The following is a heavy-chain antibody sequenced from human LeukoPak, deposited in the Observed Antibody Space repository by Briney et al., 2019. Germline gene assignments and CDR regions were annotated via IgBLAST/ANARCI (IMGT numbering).Heavy chain of an antibody. CDR3: AKPFGDYVYATFDY. CDR2: ISGSGGST. Sequence: GGSLRLSCAASGFTFTTHAMNWVRQAPGKGLEWVSVISGSGGSTHYADSVKGRFTVSRDNSKRTLYLQMNSLTAEDTAVYYCAKPFGDYVYATFDYWGRGTLVPVAS. J-gene: IGHJ4*02. D-gene: IGHD4-17*01. CDR1: GFTFTTHA. V-gene: IGHV3-23*01.